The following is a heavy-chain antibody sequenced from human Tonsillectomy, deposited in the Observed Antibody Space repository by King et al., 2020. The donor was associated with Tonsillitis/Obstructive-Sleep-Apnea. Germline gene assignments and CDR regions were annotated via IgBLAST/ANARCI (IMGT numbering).Heavy chain of an antibody. J-gene: IGHJ3*02. CDR3: ASQRGDGDYADAFDI. V-gene: IGHV1-69*12. CDR1: GGTFSNYV. Sequence: QLVQSGAEVNKPGASVKVSCKASGGTFSNYVISWVRQAPGQGLAWVGGIIPIFCPANYAQTFQGRVTITADESTRTASMGLSSLRSEDTAVYYCASQRGDGDYADAFDIWGQATMVTVSS. D-gene: IGHD4-17*01. CDR2: IIPIFCPA.